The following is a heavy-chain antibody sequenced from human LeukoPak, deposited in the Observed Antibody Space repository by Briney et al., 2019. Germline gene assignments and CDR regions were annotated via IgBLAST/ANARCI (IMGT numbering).Heavy chain of an antibody. J-gene: IGHJ4*02. D-gene: IGHD3-10*01. CDR1: GGTFSSYT. Sequence: SVKVSCKAAGGTFSSYTISWVRQAPGQGLEWMGRIIPILDITNYAQKFQGRVTITADKSTSTAYMELSSLKSEDTAVYYCSVRGLIDGGGSYFDYWGQGTLVTVSS. V-gene: IGHV1-69*02. CDR2: IIPILDIT. CDR3: SVRGLIDGGGSYFDY.